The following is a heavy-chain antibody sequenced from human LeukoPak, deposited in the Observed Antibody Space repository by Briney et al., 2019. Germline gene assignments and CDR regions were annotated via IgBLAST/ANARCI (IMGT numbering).Heavy chain of an antibody. CDR1: GFTFSRYA. V-gene: IGHV3-23*01. CDR2: ISGSGGST. D-gene: IGHD3-22*01. J-gene: IGHJ3*02. CDR3: ARDRGGSFDSSGHDAFDI. Sequence: GGSLRLSCAASGFTFSRYAMSWVRQAPGKGLECVSSISGSGGSTYYADSVKGRFTISRDNGKHSLYLQMNSLRAEDTAVYYCARDRGGSFDSSGHDAFDIWGQGTMVTVSS.